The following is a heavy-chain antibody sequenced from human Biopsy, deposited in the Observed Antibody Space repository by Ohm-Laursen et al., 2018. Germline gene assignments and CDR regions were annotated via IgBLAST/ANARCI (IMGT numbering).Heavy chain of an antibody. Sequence: GSLRLSCAASGFTFSSYWMHWVRQAPGQGLVWVARINSDGSYTTNVDSVKGRFTISRNNTGNSVSLQMNSRRVDDTAVYFCARDPGWGALDYWGRGTLVTVSS. CDR1: GFTFSSYW. D-gene: IGHD3-10*01. J-gene: IGHJ4*02. V-gene: IGHV3-74*03. CDR2: INSDGSYT. CDR3: ARDPGWGALDY.